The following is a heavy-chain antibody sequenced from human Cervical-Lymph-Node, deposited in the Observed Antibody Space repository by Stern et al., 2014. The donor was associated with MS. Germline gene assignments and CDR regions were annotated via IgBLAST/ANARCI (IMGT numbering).Heavy chain of an antibody. CDR3: MGVGVGVDV. CDR2: VSFVGSNK. V-gene: IGHV3-30*03. Sequence: MQLVESGGGVVQPGRSLRLSCAASGFSLSSPGMTWVRQAPGRGLELVAVVSFVGSNKMYGDSVKGRFSISSDNSNNTMYLQMNSLRPEDTAVYYCMGVGVGVDVWGQGTTVIVS. J-gene: IGHJ6*02. CDR1: GFSLSSPG.